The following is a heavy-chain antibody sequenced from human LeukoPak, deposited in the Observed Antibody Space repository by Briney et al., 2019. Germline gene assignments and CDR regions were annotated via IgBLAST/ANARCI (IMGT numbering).Heavy chain of an antibody. V-gene: IGHV4-39*07. CDR2: IYYSGST. D-gene: IGHD5-18*01. CDR3: ARSGYSYGYEWFDT. J-gene: IGHJ5*02. Sequence: SETLSLTCTVSGGSISSSSYYWGWIRQPPGKGLEWIGSIYYSGSTYYNPSLKSRVTISVDTSKNQFSLKLSSVTAADTAVYYCARSGYSYGYEWFDTWGQGTLVTVSS. CDR1: GGSISSSSYY.